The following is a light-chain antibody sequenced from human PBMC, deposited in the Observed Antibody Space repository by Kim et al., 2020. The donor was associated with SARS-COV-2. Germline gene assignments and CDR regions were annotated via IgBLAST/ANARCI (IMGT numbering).Light chain of an antibody. CDR1: RSDGGGYNK. CDR2: DVR. Sequence: PGHPNTLSCSGTRSDGGGYNKVSWYQQHPGKAPKLLIYDVRKRPSGVSNRFSGSKSGNTASLTISGLKAEDEADYYCSSYTSSSRVFGGGTQLTVL. CDR3: SSYTSSSRV. V-gene: IGLV2-14*04. J-gene: IGLJ3*02.